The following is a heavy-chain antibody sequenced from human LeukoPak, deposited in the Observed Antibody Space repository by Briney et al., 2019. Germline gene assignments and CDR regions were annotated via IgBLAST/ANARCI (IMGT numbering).Heavy chain of an antibody. D-gene: IGHD2-15*01. CDR2: IYTSGSA. V-gene: IGHV4-4*07. J-gene: IGHJ6*02. Sequence: TLSLTCTVSGGSISSYYWSWIRQPAGKGLESIRRIYTSGSANYNPSLKSRVTVSVYTSKNQFSPKLSSVTAADTAVYYCARGPRNCSGGSCYSSWGPYYYGMDVWGQGTTVTVSS. CDR3: ARGPRNCSGGSCYSSWGPYYYGMDV. CDR1: GGSISSYY.